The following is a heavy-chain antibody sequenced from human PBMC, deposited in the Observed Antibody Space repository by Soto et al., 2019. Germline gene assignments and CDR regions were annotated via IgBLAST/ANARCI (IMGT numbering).Heavy chain of an antibody. D-gene: IGHD5-18*01. CDR3: XXXXVXTAMWY. V-gene: IGHV3-30*03. J-gene: IGHJ2*01. Sequence: QVQLVESGGGVVQPGRSLRLSCAASGFTFSSYGMHWVRQAPGKGLEWVAVISYDGSNKYYADSVKGRFTISRDNSKNTLYLQMNSLRAEDTAXXXXXXXXVXTAMWY. CDR1: GFTFSSYG. CDR2: ISYDGSNK.